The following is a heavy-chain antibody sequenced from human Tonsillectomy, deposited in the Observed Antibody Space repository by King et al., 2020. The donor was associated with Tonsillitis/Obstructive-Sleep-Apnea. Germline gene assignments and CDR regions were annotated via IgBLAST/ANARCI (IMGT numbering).Heavy chain of an antibody. D-gene: IGHD4-17*01. J-gene: IGHJ6*02. CDR2: IIPILGIA. CDR1: GGTFSSYA. V-gene: IGHV1-69*10. Sequence: QLVQSGAEVKKPGSSVKVSCKASGGTFSSYAISWVRQAPGQGLEWMGGIIPILGIANYAQKFQGRVTITADKSSSTAYMELRSLRSEDTDVYYCARGKDYGDKKREDYYYYGIDVCGPGTPGTVSS. CDR3: ARGKDYGDKKREDYYYYGIDV.